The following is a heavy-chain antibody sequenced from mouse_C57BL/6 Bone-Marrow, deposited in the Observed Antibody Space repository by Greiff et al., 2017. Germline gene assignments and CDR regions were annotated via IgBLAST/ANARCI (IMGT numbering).Heavy chain of an antibody. J-gene: IGHJ2*01. CDR1: GFTFTDYY. Sequence: EVHLVESGGGLVQPGGSLSLSCAASGFTFTDYYMSWVRQPPGKALEWLGFIRNKANGYTTEYSASVKGRFTISIDNSQSILYLQMNALRAEDSATYDCARYKSGNYGYFDYWGQGTTLTVSS. D-gene: IGHD2-1*01. CDR3: ARYKSGNYGYFDY. CDR2: IRNKANGYTT. V-gene: IGHV7-3*01.